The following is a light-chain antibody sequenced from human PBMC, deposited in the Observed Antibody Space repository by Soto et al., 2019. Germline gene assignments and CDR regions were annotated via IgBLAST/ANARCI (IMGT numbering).Light chain of an antibody. V-gene: IGKV3-11*01. J-gene: IGKJ5*01. CDR2: DVF. CDR3: QHYQGGHPIA. CDR1: QSVSSY. Sequence: EIVLTQSPATLSLSPGERSTLSCSSSQSVSSYLAWYQQKPGQPPRLLISDVFNRASGVAERFSGSGSETDFTLIIRRLEPEDSALYYCQHYQGGHPIAFGQGTRLEIK.